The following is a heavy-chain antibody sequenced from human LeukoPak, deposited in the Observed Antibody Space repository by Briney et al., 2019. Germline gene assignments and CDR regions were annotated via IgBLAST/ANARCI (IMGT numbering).Heavy chain of an antibody. V-gene: IGHV1-2*02. CDR1: GYTFTGYY. Sequence: GASVKVSCKASGYTFTGYYMHWVRQAPGQGLEWMGWINPNGGGTNYAQKFLGRVTMTRDMSISTGHMELSSLRSDDTAVYYCVRESTGDLSFDQWGQGTLVTVSS. D-gene: IGHD3-10*01. CDR2: INPNGGGT. CDR3: VRESTGDLSFDQ. J-gene: IGHJ4*02.